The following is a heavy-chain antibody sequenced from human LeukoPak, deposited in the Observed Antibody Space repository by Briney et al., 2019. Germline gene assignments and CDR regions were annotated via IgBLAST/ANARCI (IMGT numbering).Heavy chain of an antibody. CDR2: INSDGSST. Sequence: GGSLRLSCAASGFTFSSYWMHWVRQVPGKGLMWVSRINSDGSSTSYADSLKGRFTISRDNANHSLYLQMNSLSAEDTAVYYCARSGGNQGDFGVDVWGQGTTVTVSS. CDR1: GFTFSSYW. V-gene: IGHV3-74*01. J-gene: IGHJ6*02. D-gene: IGHD4-23*01. CDR3: ARSGGNQGDFGVDV.